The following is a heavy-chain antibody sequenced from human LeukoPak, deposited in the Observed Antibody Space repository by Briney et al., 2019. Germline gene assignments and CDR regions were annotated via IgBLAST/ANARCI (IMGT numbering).Heavy chain of an antibody. CDR1: GFTFSSYA. J-gene: IGHJ4*02. D-gene: IGHD5-12*01. CDR2: ISSNGGST. V-gene: IGHV3-64*01. CDR3: ARVGVYSGYDDH. Sequence: PGGSLRLSCAASGFTFSSYAMHWVRQAPGKGLEYVSAISSNGGSTYYANSVKGRFTISRDNSKNTLYLQMGSLRAEDMAVYYCARVGVYSGYDDHWGQGTLVTVSS.